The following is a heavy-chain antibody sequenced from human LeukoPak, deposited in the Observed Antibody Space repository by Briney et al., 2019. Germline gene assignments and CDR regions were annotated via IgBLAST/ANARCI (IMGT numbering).Heavy chain of an antibody. Sequence: PGGSLRLSCAASGFTFSIYSMNWVRQAPGKGLEWVSYISSSSSTIHYADSVKGRFTISRGNAKNSLYVQMNSLRAEDTAFYYCARETSTVIAAPGYWGQGTLVTVSS. J-gene: IGHJ4*02. CDR1: GFTFSIYS. D-gene: IGHD6-13*01. V-gene: IGHV3-48*04. CDR2: ISSSSSTI. CDR3: ARETSTVIAAPGY.